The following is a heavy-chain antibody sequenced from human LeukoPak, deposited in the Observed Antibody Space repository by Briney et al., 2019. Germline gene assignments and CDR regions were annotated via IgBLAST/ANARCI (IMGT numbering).Heavy chain of an antibody. Sequence: ASVKVSCKASGYTFTRYYMHWVRQAPGQGLEWMGWINPNSGGANYAQKFQGRVTTTSDTSISTAYMELSRLRSDDTAVYYCARSGRGHCSSTSCYILLGFDPWGQGTLVTVSS. V-gene: IGHV1-2*02. CDR3: ARSGRGHCSSTSCYILLGFDP. CDR1: GYTFTRYY. CDR2: INPNSGGA. D-gene: IGHD2-2*02. J-gene: IGHJ5*02.